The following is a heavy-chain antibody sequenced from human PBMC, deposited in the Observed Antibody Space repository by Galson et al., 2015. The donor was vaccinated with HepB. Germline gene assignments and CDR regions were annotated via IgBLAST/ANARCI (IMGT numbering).Heavy chain of an antibody. J-gene: IGHJ4*02. V-gene: IGHV1-2*02. D-gene: IGHD2-2*01. CDR3: ARGACSSSTCPFDF. Sequence: SVKVSCKASGYTFSGYYIHWVRQAPGQGLEWMGWINPNSGGTNSAQKFQGRVTLTRDTSITTAYMELNRVRSDDTAVYYCARGACSSSTCPFDFWGQGTLVTVSS. CDR2: INPNSGGT. CDR1: GYTFSGYY.